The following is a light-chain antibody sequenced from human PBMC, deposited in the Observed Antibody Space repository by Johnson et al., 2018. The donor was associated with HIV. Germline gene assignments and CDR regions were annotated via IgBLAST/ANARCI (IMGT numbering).Light chain of an antibody. Sequence: QSVLTQPPSVSAAPGQKVTISCSGSSSNIGNNYVSWYQQLPGTAPKLLICENNKRPSGIPDRFSGSKSGTSATLGITGLQTGDEADYDCGTWDISLSVGYVFGTGTKVTVL. J-gene: IGLJ1*01. CDR2: ENN. CDR3: GTWDISLSVGYV. CDR1: SSNIGNNY. V-gene: IGLV1-51*02.